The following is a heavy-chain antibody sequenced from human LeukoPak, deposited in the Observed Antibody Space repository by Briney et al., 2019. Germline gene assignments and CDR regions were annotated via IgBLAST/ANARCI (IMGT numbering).Heavy chain of an antibody. Sequence: GGSLRLSCTASGLSLNNYAMSWVRQVPGKGLEWVSYISSSSSTIYYADSVKGRFTISRDNAKNSLYLQMNSLRAEDTAVYYCASRWSTSYYYYYMDVWGKGTTVTVSS. V-gene: IGHV3-48*01. D-gene: IGHD4-23*01. CDR1: GLSLNNYA. CDR2: ISSSSSTI. CDR3: ASRWSTSYYYYYMDV. J-gene: IGHJ6*03.